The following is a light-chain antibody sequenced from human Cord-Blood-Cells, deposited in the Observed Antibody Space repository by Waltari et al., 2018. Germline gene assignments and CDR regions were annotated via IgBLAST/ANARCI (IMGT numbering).Light chain of an antibody. Sequence: DIQLTQSPSFLYASVGDRVTITCRASQGISSYLAWYQQKPGKAPKLLIYAASTLQSGVPSRFSGSGSGTEFTLTISSLQPEDCATYYCQQLNSFGGGTKVEIK. CDR2: AAS. CDR3: QQLNS. V-gene: IGKV1-9*01. J-gene: IGKJ4*01. CDR1: QGISSY.